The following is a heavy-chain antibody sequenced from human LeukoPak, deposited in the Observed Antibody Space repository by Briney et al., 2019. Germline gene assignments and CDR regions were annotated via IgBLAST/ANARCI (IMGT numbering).Heavy chain of an antibody. CDR3: ARDRGDSSGHFDY. J-gene: IGHJ4*02. V-gene: IGHV4-61*02. D-gene: IGHD3-22*01. CDR1: GGSISSSSYY. Sequence: SETLSLTCTVSGGSISSSSYYWSWIRQPAGKGLEWIGRIYTSGSTNYNPSLKSRVTISVDKSKNQFSLKLSSVTAADTAVYYCARDRGDSSGHFDYWGQGTLVTVSS. CDR2: IYTSGST.